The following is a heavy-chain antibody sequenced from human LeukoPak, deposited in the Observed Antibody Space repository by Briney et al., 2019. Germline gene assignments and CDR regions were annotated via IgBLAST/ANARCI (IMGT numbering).Heavy chain of an antibody. CDR1: GGSISSYY. Sequence: SETLSLTCTVSGGSISSYYWSWIRQPPGKGLEWIGYIYYSGSTNYNPSLKSRVTISVDTSKNQFSLKLSSVTAADTAVYYCAKDRRVVIITYGMDVWGQGTTVTVSS. J-gene: IGHJ6*02. CDR3: AKDRRVVIITYGMDV. D-gene: IGHD3-3*01. V-gene: IGHV4-59*01. CDR2: IYYSGST.